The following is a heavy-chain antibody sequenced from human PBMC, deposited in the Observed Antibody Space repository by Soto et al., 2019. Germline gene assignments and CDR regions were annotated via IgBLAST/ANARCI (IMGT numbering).Heavy chain of an antibody. CDR3: ARSYCITTTCPWIAAFDF. CDR2: ITGGGGST. Sequence: GGSLRLSCAASGFTFSTYAMSWVRQAPGKGLEWVSSITGGGGSTYCADSVKGRFTISRDNFMNTLYLQMNSLRAEDTAVYFCARSYCITTTCPWIAAFDFWGQGTLVTVSS. V-gene: IGHV3-23*01. CDR1: GFTFSTYA. J-gene: IGHJ4*02. D-gene: IGHD2-2*01.